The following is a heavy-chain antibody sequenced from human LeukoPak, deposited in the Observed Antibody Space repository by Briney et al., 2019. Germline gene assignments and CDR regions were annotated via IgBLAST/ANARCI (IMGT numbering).Heavy chain of an antibody. CDR3: ARDGGGYLVWFDP. J-gene: IGHJ5*02. Sequence: SETLSLTCTVSGGSITSYYWSWIRQPPGKGLECIGYTYYTGSTNYNPSLKSRVAISVDTSKNQFSLKLSSVTAADTAVYYCARDGGGYLVWFDPWGQGTLVTVSS. D-gene: IGHD2-2*01. CDR2: TYYTGST. CDR1: GGSITSYY. V-gene: IGHV4-59*12.